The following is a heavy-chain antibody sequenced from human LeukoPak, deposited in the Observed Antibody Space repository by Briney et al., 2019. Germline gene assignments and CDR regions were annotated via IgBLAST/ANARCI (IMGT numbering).Heavy chain of an antibody. CDR2: IYSGGST. CDR3: ARDQTTQQGYWFDP. Sequence: GGSLRLSCAASGFTVSSNYMSWVRQAPGKGLEWVSVIYSGGSTYYADSVKGRFTISRDNSKNTLYLQMNSLRAEDTAVYYRARDQTTQQGYWFDPWGQGTLVTVSS. CDR1: GFTVSSNY. D-gene: IGHD1-1*01. J-gene: IGHJ5*02. V-gene: IGHV3-53*01.